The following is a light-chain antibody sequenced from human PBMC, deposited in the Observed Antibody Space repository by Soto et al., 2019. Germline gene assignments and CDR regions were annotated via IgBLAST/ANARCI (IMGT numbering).Light chain of an antibody. Sequence: QSVLTQPPSVSGTPGQRVTISCSGSRSNIGGNAVTWYQQVPGTAPKLLIYANDQRPSGISDRFSGSKSSTSASLAISGLQSEDEADYYCAVCDDNLRGLFGGGTQLTVL. CDR1: RSNIGGNA. CDR2: AND. CDR3: AVCDDNLRGL. V-gene: IGLV1-44*01. J-gene: IGLJ2*01.